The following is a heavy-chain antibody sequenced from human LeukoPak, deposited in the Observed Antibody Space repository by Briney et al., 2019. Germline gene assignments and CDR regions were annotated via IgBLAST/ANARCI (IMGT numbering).Heavy chain of an antibody. CDR2: INYSGTT. J-gene: IGHJ3*02. CDR3: ARLPIVVVPSTSFDI. V-gene: IGHV4-39*02. Sequence: SETLSLTCTVSGGSISSSSYYWGWIRQPPGKGLEGIGSINYSGTTYYNPSLKSRVTVSVDTSKNHFSLKLSSVTAADTAVYYCARLPIVVVPSTSFDIWGQGTMVTVSS. CDR1: GGSISSSSYY. D-gene: IGHD2-2*01.